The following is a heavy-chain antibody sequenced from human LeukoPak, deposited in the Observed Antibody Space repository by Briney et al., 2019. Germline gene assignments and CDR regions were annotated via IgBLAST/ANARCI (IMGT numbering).Heavy chain of an antibody. CDR3: ARLLVYGGGGEAFDY. D-gene: IGHD2-8*01. CDR2: ICGSGGGT. Sequence: PGGSLRLSCAASGFTFCSDAMSGVRQAPGKRVEWGSAICGSGGGTYYADSVKGRFTISRDNAKNSLYLQMNSLRAQDPAGNYCARLLVYGGGGEAFDYWGQGILVTVSS. J-gene: IGHJ4*02. CDR1: GFTFCSDA. V-gene: IGHV3-23*01.